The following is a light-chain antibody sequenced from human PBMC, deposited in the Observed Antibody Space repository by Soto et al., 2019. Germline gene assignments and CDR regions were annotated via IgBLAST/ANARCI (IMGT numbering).Light chain of an antibody. CDR1: KNINTW. J-gene: IGKJ5*01. Sequence: DIQMTQSPSNLSASVGDRVTITCRASKNINTWVAWYQQKPGKAPKLLIYDASNLEAGVPSRFRGSGSGTDFTFTISRLQPEDIATYYCQQYENLPTFGQGTRLEN. V-gene: IGKV1-33*01. CDR3: QQYENLPT. CDR2: DAS.